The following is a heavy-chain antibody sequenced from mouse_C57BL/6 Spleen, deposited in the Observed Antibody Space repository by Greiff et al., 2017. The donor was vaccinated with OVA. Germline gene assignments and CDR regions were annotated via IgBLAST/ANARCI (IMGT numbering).Heavy chain of an antibody. CDR2: IRHKANGSTT. CDR3: ASYSASSHYAMDY. Sequence: EVQVVESGGGLVQPGGSLSLSCAASGFTFTDYYMSWVRQPPGKALEWLGFIRHKANGSTTEYSASVKGRFTISRDNSQSILYLQMNALRAEDSASYYCASYSASSHYAMDYWGQGTSVTVSS. V-gene: IGHV7-3*01. CDR1: GFTFTDYY. D-gene: IGHD1-1*01. J-gene: IGHJ4*01.